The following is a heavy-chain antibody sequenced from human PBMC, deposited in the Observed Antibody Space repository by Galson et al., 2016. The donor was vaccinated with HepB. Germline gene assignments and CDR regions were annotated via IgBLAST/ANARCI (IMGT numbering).Heavy chain of an antibody. CDR1: GYTFTSYY. CDR2: LNPSGNST. CDR3: ASSEFSSSYFDY. Sequence: SVKVSCKASGYTFTSYYMHWVRQAPGQGLEWMGILNPSGNSTSYAQKFQDRVTMTRDTSTSTVYLELSSLRSEDTAVYYCASSEFSSSYFDYWGQGTLVTVSS. D-gene: IGHD6-6*01. J-gene: IGHJ4*02. V-gene: IGHV1-46*01.